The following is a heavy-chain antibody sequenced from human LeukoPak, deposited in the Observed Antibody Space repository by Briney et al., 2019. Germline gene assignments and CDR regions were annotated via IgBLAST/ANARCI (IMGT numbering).Heavy chain of an antibody. Sequence: SVKVSCKASGGTFSSYAISWVRQAPGQGLEWMGGIIPIFGTANYAQKFQGRVTITADESTSTAYMELSSLRSEDTAVYYCATIPVPAANNWFDPWGQGTLVTVTS. J-gene: IGHJ5*02. CDR2: IIPIFGTA. CDR1: GGTFSSYA. CDR3: ATIPVPAANNWFDP. V-gene: IGHV1-69*13. D-gene: IGHD2-2*01.